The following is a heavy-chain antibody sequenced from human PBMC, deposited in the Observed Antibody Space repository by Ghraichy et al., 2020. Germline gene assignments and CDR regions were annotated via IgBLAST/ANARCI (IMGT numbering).Heavy chain of an antibody. Sequence: GESLNISCKGSGYSFTNYWITWVRQMPGKRLEWMGRINPGDSYTNYSPSFQGRIIISSDKSITTAYLQWSSLEASDTAIYYCARHRLVWAELSARWEAIDAFDIWGQGTMVIVSS. CDR3: ARHRLVWAELSARWEAIDAFDI. D-gene: IGHD3-16*02. J-gene: IGHJ3*02. CDR1: GYSFTNYW. CDR2: INPGDSYT. V-gene: IGHV5-10-1*01.